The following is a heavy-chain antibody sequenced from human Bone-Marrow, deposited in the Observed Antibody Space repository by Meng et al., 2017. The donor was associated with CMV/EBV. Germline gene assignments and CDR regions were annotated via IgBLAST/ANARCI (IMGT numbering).Heavy chain of an antibody. CDR3: AAAAAEHDAFDI. D-gene: IGHD2-15*01. J-gene: IGHJ3*02. CDR2: IVVGSGNT. Sequence: SVKVSCKASGFTFTSSAVQWVRQARGQRLEWIGWIVVGSGNTNYAQKFQERVTITRDMSTSTAYMELSSLRSEDTAVYYCAAAAAEHDAFDIWGQGTMVTGSS. CDR1: GFTFTSSA. V-gene: IGHV1-58*01.